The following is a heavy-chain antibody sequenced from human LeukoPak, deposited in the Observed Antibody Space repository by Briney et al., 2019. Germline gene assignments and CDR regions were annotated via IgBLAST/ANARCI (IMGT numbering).Heavy chain of an antibody. Sequence: GGSLRLSCAASGFTFSTYGMSWVRQVPGKGLEWVSSISGSGGSTNYADSVKGRFTISRDNSKNTLYLQMNSLRDEDTAVYYCAKSSYYDSSGYYREYYFDFWGQGTLVTVSS. CDR1: GFTFSTYG. CDR2: ISGSGGST. CDR3: AKSSYYDSSGYYREYYFDF. J-gene: IGHJ4*02. D-gene: IGHD3-22*01. V-gene: IGHV3-23*01.